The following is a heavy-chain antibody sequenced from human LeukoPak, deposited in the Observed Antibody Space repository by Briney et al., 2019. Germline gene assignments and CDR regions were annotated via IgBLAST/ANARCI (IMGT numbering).Heavy chain of an antibody. CDR2: ISSRGDSL. Sequence: GGSLRLSCAASGFTFGDYYMTWIRQAPGKGLEWLSFISSRGDSLYYADSVRGRFTISRDNANNSLFLQMNSLRAVDTAVYYCAREVVIVPGYFYYGLDVWGQGTTVSVSS. CDR3: AREVVIVPGYFYYGLDV. V-gene: IGHV3-11*01. CDR1: GFTFGDYY. J-gene: IGHJ6*02. D-gene: IGHD2/OR15-2a*01.